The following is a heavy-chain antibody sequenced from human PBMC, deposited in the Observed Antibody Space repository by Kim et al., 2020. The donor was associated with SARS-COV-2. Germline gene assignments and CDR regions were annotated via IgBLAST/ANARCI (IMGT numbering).Heavy chain of an antibody. Sequence: SQTLSLTCAISGDRVSSNSAAWNWIRQSPSRGLEWLGRTYYRSKWYNDYAVSVKSRITINPDTSKNQFSLQLNSVTPEDTAVYYCARDPCSSTSCYASYFDYWGQGTLVTVSS. CDR3: ARDPCSSTSCYASYFDY. V-gene: IGHV6-1*01. J-gene: IGHJ4*02. CDR2: TYYRSKWYN. CDR1: GDRVSSNSAA. D-gene: IGHD2-2*01.